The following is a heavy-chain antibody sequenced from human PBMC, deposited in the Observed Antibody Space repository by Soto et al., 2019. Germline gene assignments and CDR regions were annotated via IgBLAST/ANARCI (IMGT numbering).Heavy chain of an antibody. J-gene: IGHJ4*02. Sequence: GGSLSLSCAASGFTFSSYAMSWVRQAPGKGLEWVSAISGSGGSTYYADSVKGRFTISRDNSKNTLYLQMNSLRAEDTAVYYCAKEMSDYIWGSYRYFDYWGQGTLVTVSS. V-gene: IGHV3-23*01. CDR2: ISGSGGST. D-gene: IGHD3-16*02. CDR1: GFTFSSYA. CDR3: AKEMSDYIWGSYRYFDY.